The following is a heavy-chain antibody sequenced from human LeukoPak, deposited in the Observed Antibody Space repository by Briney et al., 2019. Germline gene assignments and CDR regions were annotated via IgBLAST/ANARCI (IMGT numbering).Heavy chain of an antibody. CDR1: GDSVSSNNID. Sequence: SQTLSLTCAISGDSVSSNNIDWNWIRQSPSRGLEWLGRTYYRSKWYNDYAISPKSRITINPDTSKNQFSLQLNSVTPDDTAMYYCARRGASDALDIWGQGTMVSVSS. V-gene: IGHV6-1*01. CDR2: TYYRSKWYN. D-gene: IGHD5-12*01. J-gene: IGHJ3*02. CDR3: ARRGASDALDI.